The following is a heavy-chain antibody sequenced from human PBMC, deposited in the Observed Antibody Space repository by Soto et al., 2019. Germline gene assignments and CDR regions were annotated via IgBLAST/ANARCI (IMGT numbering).Heavy chain of an antibody. D-gene: IGHD3-10*01. CDR3: ARAIGGYYGWGVGGSWFDP. V-gene: IGHV1-69*13. CDR1: GGTFSSYA. Sequence: RASVKVSCKASGGTFSSYAISWVRQAPGQGLEWMGGIIPIFGTANYAQKFQGRVTITADESTSTAYMELSSLRSVDTAVYYCARAIGGYYGWGVGGSWFDPWGQGTLVTVSS. J-gene: IGHJ5*02. CDR2: IIPIFGTA.